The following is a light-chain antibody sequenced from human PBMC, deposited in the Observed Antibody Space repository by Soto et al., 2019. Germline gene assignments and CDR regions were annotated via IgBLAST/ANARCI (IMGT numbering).Light chain of an antibody. J-gene: IGKJ2*01. V-gene: IGKV3-15*01. CDR1: QSVSSN. Sequence: EIVMTQSPATLSVSPGERATLSCRASQSVSSNLAWYQQKLGQAPRLLIYGASTRATGIPARFSGSGSKTEFTLTVSSLQSEDFAVYYCQQYSIWPYTFGQGIKLEIK. CDR3: QQYSIWPYT. CDR2: GAS.